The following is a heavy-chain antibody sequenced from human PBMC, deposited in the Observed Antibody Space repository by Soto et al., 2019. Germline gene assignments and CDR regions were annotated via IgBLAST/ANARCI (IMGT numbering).Heavy chain of an antibody. CDR1: GFTFTTYA. D-gene: IGHD3-10*01. CDR3: ARDRGYFDY. CDR2: INTGNGNT. Sequence: ASVKVSCKASGFTFTTYAMHWVHQAPGQRLEWMGWINTGNGNTKYSQNFQGRVTITRDTSANTAYMELSSLRSEDTAVYYCARDRGYFDYWGQGTLVTVSS. V-gene: IGHV1-3*04. J-gene: IGHJ4*02.